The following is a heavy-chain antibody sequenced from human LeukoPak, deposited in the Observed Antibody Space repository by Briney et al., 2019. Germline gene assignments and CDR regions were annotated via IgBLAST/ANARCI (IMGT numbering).Heavy chain of an antibody. Sequence: ASVKASCKASGYTFTSYDINWVRQATGQGLEWMGWTNPNSGYTGYAQKFQGRVTITRNTSIRTVYMELSSLRSEDTAVYYCARVAGSIDYWGQGTLVTVSS. D-gene: IGHD6-19*01. V-gene: IGHV1-8*03. CDR3: ARVAGSIDY. J-gene: IGHJ4*02. CDR2: TNPNSGYT. CDR1: GYTFTSYD.